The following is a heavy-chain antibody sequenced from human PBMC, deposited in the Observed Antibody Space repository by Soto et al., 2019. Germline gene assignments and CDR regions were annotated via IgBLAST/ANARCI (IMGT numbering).Heavy chain of an antibody. CDR3: TTHSITASGAQF. J-gene: IGHJ4*02. D-gene: IGHD2-15*01. CDR2: IKDKINGATT. Sequence: GGSLRLSCGASGCAFGDAWVHWVRQAPGRGPEWVGRIKDKINGATTDYGAPVKGRFTISRDDSKNTLYLQMDSLKTEDTAIYYCTTHSITASGAQFWGQGTQVTVFS. V-gene: IGHV3-15*07. CDR1: GCAFGDAW.